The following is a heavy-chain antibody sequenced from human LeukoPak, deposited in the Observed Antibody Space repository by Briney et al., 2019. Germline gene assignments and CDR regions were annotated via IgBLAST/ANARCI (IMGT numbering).Heavy chain of an antibody. Sequence: GASLRLSCAASGFTFSNYDMNWVRQAPGKGLEWFSDITDGGSNIYYADSVKGRFTISRDNSKNTLHLQINSLRAEDTAVYYCAKWGNYYGLTGYYVSDYWGQGTLVTVSS. CDR3: AKWGNYYGLTGYYVSDY. CDR1: GFTFSNYD. V-gene: IGHV3-23*01. D-gene: IGHD3-9*01. J-gene: IGHJ4*02. CDR2: ITDGGSNI.